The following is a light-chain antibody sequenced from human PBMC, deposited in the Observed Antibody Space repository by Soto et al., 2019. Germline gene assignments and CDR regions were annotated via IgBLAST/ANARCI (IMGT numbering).Light chain of an antibody. CDR2: GTS. CDR1: QSVISGY. V-gene: IGKV3-20*01. J-gene: IGKJ2*01. CDR3: QQYGNSVPFT. Sequence: EIVLTQSPGTLSLSPGETATLSCRSSQSVISGYLAWYQQKPGQPPRLLIFGTSIRATGIPDRISASGSGTDFSLTISRLEPEDFAVYYCQQYGNSVPFTFGQGTKLEIK.